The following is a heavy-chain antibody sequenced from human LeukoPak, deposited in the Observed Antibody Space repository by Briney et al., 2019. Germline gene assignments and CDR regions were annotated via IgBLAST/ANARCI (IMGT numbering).Heavy chain of an antibody. CDR2: INSDGSST. J-gene: IGHJ4*02. D-gene: IGHD1-26*01. V-gene: IGHV3-74*01. CDR1: GFTFSSYW. CDR3: AKDSSGSYYGYYFDY. Sequence: GGSLRLSCAASGFTFSSYWMHWVRQAPGKGLVWVSRINSDGSSTSYADSVKGRSTISRDNAKNTLYLQMNSLRAEDTAVYYCAKDSSGSYYGYYFDYWGQGTLVTVSS.